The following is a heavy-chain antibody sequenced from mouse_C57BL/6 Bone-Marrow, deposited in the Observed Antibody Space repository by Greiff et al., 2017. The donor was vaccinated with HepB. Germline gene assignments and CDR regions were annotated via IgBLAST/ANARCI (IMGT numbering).Heavy chain of an antibody. Sequence: EVKVVESGPELVKPGASVKISCKASGYSFTDYNMNWVKQSPGKSLEWIGVINPNYGTTSYNQKFKGKATLTVDQSSSTAYMQLNSLTSEDSAVYYCARDYDGYIYFDYWGQGTTLTVSS. CDR3: ARDYDGYIYFDY. D-gene: IGHD2-3*01. V-gene: IGHV1-39*01. CDR2: INPNYGTT. J-gene: IGHJ2*01. CDR1: GYSFTDYN.